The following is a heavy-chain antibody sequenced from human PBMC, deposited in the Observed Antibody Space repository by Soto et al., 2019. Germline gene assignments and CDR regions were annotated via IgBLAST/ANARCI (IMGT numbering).Heavy chain of an antibody. D-gene: IGHD3-10*01. Sequence: SLTRTVSGGHISSVDYYWSWIRQPPGKGLEWIGYIYYSGSTYYNPSLKSRVTISVDTSKNQFSLKLSSVTAADTAVYYCARVSYGSGSYTPAYFYYYGMDVWGQGTTVTVSS. CDR3: ARVSYGSGSYTPAYFYYYGMDV. CDR1: GGHISSVDYY. J-gene: IGHJ6*02. CDR2: IYYSGST. V-gene: IGHV4-30-4*01.